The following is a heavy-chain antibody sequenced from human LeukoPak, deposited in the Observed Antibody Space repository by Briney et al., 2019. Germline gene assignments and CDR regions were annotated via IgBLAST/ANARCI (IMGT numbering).Heavy chain of an antibody. CDR2: IIPIFGTA. J-gene: IGHJ6*02. V-gene: IGHV1-69*13. D-gene: IGHD2-15*01. CDR1: GGTFSSYA. CDR3: ARNYVVVVAATRSYYYYGMDV. Sequence: ASVKVSCEASGGTFSSYAISWVRQAPGQGLEWMGGIIPIFGTANYAQKFQGRVTITADESTSTAYMELSSLRSEDTAVYYCARNYVVVVAATRSYYYYGMDVWGQGTTVIVSS.